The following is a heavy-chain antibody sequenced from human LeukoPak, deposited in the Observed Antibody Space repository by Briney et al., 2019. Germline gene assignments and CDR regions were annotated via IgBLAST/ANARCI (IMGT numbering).Heavy chain of an antibody. CDR1: GGSFSGYY. V-gene: IGHV4-34*01. Sequence: SETLSLTCAVYGGSFSGYYWSWIRQPPGKGLEWIGEINHSGSTNYNPSLKSRVTISVDTSKNQFSLKLSSVTAADTAVYYCARGCVSGSGYFCDYFDYWGQGTLVTVSS. J-gene: IGHJ4*02. CDR2: INHSGST. D-gene: IGHD3-22*01. CDR3: ARGCVSGSGYFCDYFDY.